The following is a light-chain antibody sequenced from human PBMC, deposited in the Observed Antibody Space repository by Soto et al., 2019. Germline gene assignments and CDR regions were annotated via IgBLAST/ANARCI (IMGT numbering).Light chain of an antibody. Sequence: DIQMTQSPSSLSASVGDRVTITCQASQDISTHLTWFQQKPGKAPKLLIYDVSTLETGVPSRFSGSGSGTDFTLSISSLQPEDSATDYCQQFDSLPITFGGGTKVDIK. V-gene: IGKV1-33*01. CDR3: QQFDSLPIT. CDR1: QDISTH. CDR2: DVS. J-gene: IGKJ4*01.